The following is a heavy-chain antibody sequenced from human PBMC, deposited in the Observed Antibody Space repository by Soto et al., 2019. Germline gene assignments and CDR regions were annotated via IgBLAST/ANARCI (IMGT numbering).Heavy chain of an antibody. CDR1: GYTFTSYY. Sequence: ASVKVSCKASGYTFTSYYMHWVRQAPGQGLEWTGIINPSGGSTSYAQKFQGRVIMTRDTSTSTVYMELSSLRSEDTAVYYCARDLAARGGGNYYYYGMDVWGQGTTVTVSS. J-gene: IGHJ6*02. D-gene: IGHD6-6*01. CDR2: INPSGGST. V-gene: IGHV1-46*01. CDR3: ARDLAARGGGNYYYYGMDV.